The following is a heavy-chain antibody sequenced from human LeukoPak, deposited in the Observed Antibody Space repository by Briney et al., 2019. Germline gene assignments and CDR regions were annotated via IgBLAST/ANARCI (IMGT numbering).Heavy chain of an antibody. Sequence: PGRSLRLSCAVSGFTFSNYAMHWVRQAPGKGLEWLAGISYAGGSYKYYADSVKGRFTISRDSSENTLYLQMNSLTAEDTAVYYCARDLKSGGYSLGSGGSFDSWGQGTLVTVSS. CDR3: ARDLKSGGYSLGSGGSFDS. CDR2: ISYAGGSYK. J-gene: IGHJ4*02. CDR1: GFTFSNYA. D-gene: IGHD5-18*01. V-gene: IGHV3-30*01.